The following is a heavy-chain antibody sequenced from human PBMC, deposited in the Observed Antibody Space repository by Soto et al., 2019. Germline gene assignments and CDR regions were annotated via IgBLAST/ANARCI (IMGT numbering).Heavy chain of an antibody. CDR2: IYHSGST. CDR3: ARDSQNYYYMDV. V-gene: IGHV4-4*02. J-gene: IGHJ6*03. Sequence: SETLSLTCAVSSASITSSYWWSWVRQPPGKGLEWIGEIYHSGSTNYNPSLKSRVTISVDKSKNQFSLRLSSVTAADTAVYYCARDSQNYYYMDVWGKGTTVTVSS. CDR1: SASITSSYW.